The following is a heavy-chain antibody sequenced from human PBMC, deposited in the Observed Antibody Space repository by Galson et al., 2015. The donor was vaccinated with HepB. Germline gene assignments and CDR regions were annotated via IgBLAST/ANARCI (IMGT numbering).Heavy chain of an antibody. D-gene: IGHD3-10*01. Sequence: SVKVSCKASGYTFTSYYMHWVRQAPGQGLEWTGIINPRGGRTGYAQKLQGRVTMTRDTSTSTAYMELSRLRSEDTAVYYCASFRGAYDAFDIWGQGTMVTVSS. CDR1: GYTFTSYY. J-gene: IGHJ3*02. V-gene: IGHV1-46*01. CDR2: INPRGGRT. CDR3: ASFRGAYDAFDI.